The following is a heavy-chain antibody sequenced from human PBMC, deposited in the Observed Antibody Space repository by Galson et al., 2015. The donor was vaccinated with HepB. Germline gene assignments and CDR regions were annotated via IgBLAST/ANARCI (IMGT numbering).Heavy chain of an antibody. CDR3: ARKGRGLLNLPYFDF. Sequence: SLRLSCAASGFSFDDYGLSWVRQTPGKGLEWVSGIDWNGDNIDYADSVKGRFTISRDNAKNSMYLQMNSLRAEDTALYYCARKGRGLLNLPYFDFWGQGTLVTVSS. J-gene: IGHJ4*02. CDR2: IDWNGDNI. D-gene: IGHD3-10*01. V-gene: IGHV3-20*04. CDR1: GFSFDDYG.